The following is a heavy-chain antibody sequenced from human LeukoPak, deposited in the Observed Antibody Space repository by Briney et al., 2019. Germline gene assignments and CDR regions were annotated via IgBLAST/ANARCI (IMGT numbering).Heavy chain of an antibody. D-gene: IGHD3-10*01. J-gene: IGHJ3*01. CDR1: GFTFDDYA. CDR3: ARDKGSSPASEAFDL. V-gene: IGHV3-9*01. CDR2: ISWNSDTL. Sequence: GGSLRLSCATSGFTFDDYAMHWVRQAPGKGLEWVSGISWNSDTLTYADSVKGRFTISRDNAKNSLYLQMNSLRAEDTALYYCARDKGSSPASEAFDLWGQGTMVTVSS.